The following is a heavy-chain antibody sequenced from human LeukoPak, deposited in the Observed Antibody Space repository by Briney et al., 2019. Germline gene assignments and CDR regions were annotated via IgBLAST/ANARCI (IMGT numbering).Heavy chain of an antibody. CDR3: ARVGIVVVPAADPDY. CDR2: ISAYNGNT. V-gene: IGHV1-18*01. D-gene: IGHD2-2*01. Sequence: ASVKVSCKASGYTFTSYGISWVRQAPGQGLEWMGWISAYNGNTNYAQKLQGRVTMTTDTSTSTAYMELRSLRSDDTAVYYCARVGIVVVPAADPDYWGPGTLVTVSS. J-gene: IGHJ4*02. CDR1: GYTFTSYG.